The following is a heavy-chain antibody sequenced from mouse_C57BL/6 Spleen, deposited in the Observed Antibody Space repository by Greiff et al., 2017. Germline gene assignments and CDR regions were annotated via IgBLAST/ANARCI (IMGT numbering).Heavy chain of an antibody. V-gene: IGHV5-4*01. Sequence: DVMLVESGGGLVKPGGSLKLSCAASGFTFSSYAMSWVRQTPEKRLEWVATISDGGSYTYYPDNVKGRFTISRDNAKNNLYLQMSHLKSEDTAMYYCAREDSRFAYWGQGTLVTVSA. CDR2: ISDGGSYT. J-gene: IGHJ3*01. CDR3: AREDSRFAY. CDR1: GFTFSSYA.